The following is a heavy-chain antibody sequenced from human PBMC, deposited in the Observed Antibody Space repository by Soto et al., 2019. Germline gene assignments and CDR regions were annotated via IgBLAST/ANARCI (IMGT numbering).Heavy chain of an antibody. CDR2: VNPEGSKM. CDR1: GFTLSAFW. Sequence: EVQLVQSGGGLVHPGGSLRLSCEASGFTLSAFWMNWVRQSPRRGLEWVANVNPEGSKMVYVDAVKGRFSVSRDNTQNSVYLEMNSLRAEDAAVYYCAGWGNKACYWGQGSLVTVSS. D-gene: IGHD3-16*01. V-gene: IGHV3-7*02. CDR3: AGWGNKACY. J-gene: IGHJ4*02.